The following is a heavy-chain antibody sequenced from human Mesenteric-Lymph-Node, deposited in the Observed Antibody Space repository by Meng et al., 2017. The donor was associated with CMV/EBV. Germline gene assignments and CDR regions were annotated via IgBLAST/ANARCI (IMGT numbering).Heavy chain of an antibody. CDR2: IIPIFGTA. CDR1: GGTFSSYA. Sequence: SVKVSCKASGGTFSSYAISWVRQAPGQGLEWMGGIIPIFGTANYAQKFQGRVTITTDESTSTAYMELSSLRSEDTAVYYCARDHYDFWSGYYYYYYYGMDVWGQGTTVTVSS. CDR3: ARDHYDFWSGYYYYYYYGMDV. J-gene: IGHJ6*02. D-gene: IGHD3-3*01. V-gene: IGHV1-69*05.